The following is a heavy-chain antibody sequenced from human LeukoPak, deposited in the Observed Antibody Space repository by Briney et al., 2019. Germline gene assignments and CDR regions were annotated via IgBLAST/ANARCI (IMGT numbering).Heavy chain of an antibody. CDR1: EFTFSIYW. Sequence: GGSLRLSCVASEFTFSIYWMSWLRQSPGRALEWVANIKQDGRGIFYVDCVKGQFTISRDNAKKSLYLQRNSLRAEDTAVDYCARSYSRLDYWGQGTLVTVSS. CDR2: IKQDGRGI. J-gene: IGHJ4*02. D-gene: IGHD6-13*01. CDR3: ARSYSRLDY. V-gene: IGHV3-7*01.